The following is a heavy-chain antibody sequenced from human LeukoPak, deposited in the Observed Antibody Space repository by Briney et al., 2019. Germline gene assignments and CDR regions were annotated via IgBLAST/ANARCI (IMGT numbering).Heavy chain of an antibody. Sequence: ASVTVSCMASGSTFPSHAITWLRQAPGQGPEWMGWISTSNGDKNYLQTLQGRITLTIDTSTTTAYMELRSLTSDDTAVYYCATRGITAARLDYWGQGTLVTVSS. CDR1: GSTFPSHA. CDR3: ATRGITAARLDY. D-gene: IGHD2-2*01. V-gene: IGHV1-18*04. J-gene: IGHJ4*02. CDR2: ISTSNGDK.